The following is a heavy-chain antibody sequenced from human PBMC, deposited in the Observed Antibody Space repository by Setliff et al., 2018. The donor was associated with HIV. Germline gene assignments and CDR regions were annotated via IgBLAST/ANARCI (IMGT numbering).Heavy chain of an antibody. CDR3: AREERREAFDI. Sequence: PSETLSLTCTVSGGSISSGGSYWSWIRQHPGKGLEWIGYINYSGSTYYNPSLKSRVTFSVETSKNQFSLKLSSVTAADTAVYYCAREERREAFDIWGQGTMVTVSS. J-gene: IGHJ3*02. CDR1: GGSISSGGSY. D-gene: IGHD1-1*01. CDR2: INYSGST. V-gene: IGHV4-31*02.